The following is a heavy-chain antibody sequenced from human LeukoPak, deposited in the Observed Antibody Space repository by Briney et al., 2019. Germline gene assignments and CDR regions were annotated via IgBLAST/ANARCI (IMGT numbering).Heavy chain of an antibody. Sequence: PSEILSLTCTVSGGSISSYDWSWIRRPAGKGLEWIGRIYTSGSTNYNPSLKSRVTMSVDTSKNQFSLKLSSVTAADTAVYYCARERPLRYFDWLSGTRDAFDIWGQGTMVTVSS. CDR1: GGSISSYD. D-gene: IGHD3-9*01. CDR3: ARERPLRYFDWLSGTRDAFDI. J-gene: IGHJ3*02. V-gene: IGHV4-4*07. CDR2: IYTSGST.